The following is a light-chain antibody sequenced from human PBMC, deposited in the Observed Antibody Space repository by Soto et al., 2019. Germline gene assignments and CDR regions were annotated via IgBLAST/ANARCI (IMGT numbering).Light chain of an antibody. CDR3: QQYNSYSS. CDR1: QFISTW. J-gene: IGKJ1*01. V-gene: IGKV1-5*03. Sequence: DIPMTQSPSTLSASVGDRVTITCRASQFISTWLAWYQQKPGKAPKLLIHKASSLESGVPSRFSGSGSGIEFTLTISSLQPDDFATYYCQQYNSYSSFGQGTKVEMK. CDR2: KAS.